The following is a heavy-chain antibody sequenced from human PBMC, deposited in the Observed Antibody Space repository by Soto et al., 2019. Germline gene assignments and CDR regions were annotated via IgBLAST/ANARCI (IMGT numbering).Heavy chain of an antibody. J-gene: IGHJ5*02. CDR3: AREPARRGCSGGSCYSNWFDP. V-gene: IGHV6-1*01. CDR1: GDSVSSNSSA. D-gene: IGHD2-15*01. CDR2: TYYRSKWYN. Sequence: SQTLSLPGAISGDSVSSNSSACNFIRQSPSRGLELLGRTYYRSKWYNDYAVSVKSRITINPDTSKNQFSLQLNSVTPEDTAVYYCAREPARRGCSGGSCYSNWFDPWGQGTLVTVSS.